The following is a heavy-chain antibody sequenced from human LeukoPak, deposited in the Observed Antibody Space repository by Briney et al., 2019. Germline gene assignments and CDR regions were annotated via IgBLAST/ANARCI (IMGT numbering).Heavy chain of an antibody. Sequence: GGSLRLSCAASGFTFSSYAMHWVRQAPGKGLEWVAVISYDGSNKYYADFVKGRFTISRDNSKNTLYLQMNSLRAEGTAVYYCARVAARSIWYYDSSGYYSDYWGQGTLVTVSS. CDR2: ISYDGSNK. CDR1: GFTFSSYA. V-gene: IGHV3-30-3*01. J-gene: IGHJ4*02. CDR3: ARVAARSIWYYDSSGYYSDY. D-gene: IGHD3-22*01.